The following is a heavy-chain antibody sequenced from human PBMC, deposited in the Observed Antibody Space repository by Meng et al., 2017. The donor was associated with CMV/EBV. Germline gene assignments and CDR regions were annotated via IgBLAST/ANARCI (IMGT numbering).Heavy chain of an antibody. CDR3: VRDHNWGPDY. CDR2: IYPNSGGT. D-gene: IGHD1-1*01. V-gene: IGHV1-2*02. Sequence: QGQLVLPGASVNSPGASVKVSCQTSAYRFSGHYMHWVRQAPGQGLEWMGWIYPNSGGTHYAQKFQDRVTMTSDTSISTVYMELSRLTSDDTAVYYCVRDHNWGPDYWGQGTLDTVSS. CDR1: AYRFSGHY. J-gene: IGHJ4*02.